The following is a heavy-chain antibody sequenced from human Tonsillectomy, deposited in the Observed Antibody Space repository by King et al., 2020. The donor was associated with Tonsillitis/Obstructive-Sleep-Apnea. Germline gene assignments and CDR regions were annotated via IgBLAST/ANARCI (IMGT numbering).Heavy chain of an antibody. CDR1: GGSFSGYY. CDR2: INHSGST. Sequence: VQLQQWGAGLLKPSETLSLTCGVYGGSFSGYYWNWIRQPPGKGLEWIGEINHSGSTDYNSTLKSRVTTPTGTSKNQFSLRLTSVTAADTAVYYCGTNAGDYYYYMDVWGKGTTVTVSS. V-gene: IGHV4-34*01. D-gene: IGHD2-2*01. CDR3: GTNAGDYYYYMDV. J-gene: IGHJ6*03.